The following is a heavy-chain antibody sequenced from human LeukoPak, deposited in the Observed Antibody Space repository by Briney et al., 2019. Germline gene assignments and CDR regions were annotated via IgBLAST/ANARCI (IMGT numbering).Heavy chain of an antibody. D-gene: IGHD6-6*01. Sequence: SETLSLTCTVSGGSISSSSYYWGWIRQPPGKGLEWIGSIYYSGSTYYNPSLKSRVTISVDTSKNQFSLKLSSVTAADTAVYYCAQKSSSRWFDPWGQGTLVTVSS. V-gene: IGHV4-39*01. CDR3: AQKSSSRWFDP. J-gene: IGHJ5*02. CDR1: GGSISSSSYY. CDR2: IYYSGST.